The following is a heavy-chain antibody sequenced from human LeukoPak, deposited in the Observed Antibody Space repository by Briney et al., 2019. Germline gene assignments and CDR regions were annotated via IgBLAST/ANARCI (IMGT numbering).Heavy chain of an antibody. V-gene: IGHV3-30-3*01. D-gene: IGHD5-18*01. Sequence: GGSLRLSCAASGFTFSSYAMHWVRQAPGKGLEWVAVISYDGSNKYYADSVKGRFTISRDNSKNTLYLQMNSLRAEDTAVNYCAREGYSYGSLDYWGQGTLVTVSS. CDR3: AREGYSYGSLDY. CDR1: GFTFSSYA. J-gene: IGHJ4*02. CDR2: ISYDGSNK.